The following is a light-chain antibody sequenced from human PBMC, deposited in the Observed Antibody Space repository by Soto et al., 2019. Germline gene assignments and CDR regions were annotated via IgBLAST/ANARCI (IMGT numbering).Light chain of an antibody. Sequence: ELTQPPSMSLAPGQTARITCGGNNIGSKTVHWYQQKAGQAPVLVVYDDSDRPSGIPERFSGSNSGNTATLTISRVEAGDEADYYCQVWDVSTVHYVFGTGTKVTVL. CDR3: QVWDVSTVHYV. J-gene: IGLJ1*01. CDR1: NIGSKT. V-gene: IGLV3-21*02. CDR2: DDS.